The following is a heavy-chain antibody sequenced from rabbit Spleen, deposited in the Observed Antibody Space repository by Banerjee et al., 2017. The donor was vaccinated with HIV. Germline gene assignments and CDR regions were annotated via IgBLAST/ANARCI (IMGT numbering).Heavy chain of an antibody. CDR3: ARDTSSSFSSYGMDL. CDR2: LDPVFDTT. Sequence: APGKGLEWTGYLDPVFDTTYYASWVNGRFTISSDNAQNTVDLQMHSLTAADTATYFCARDTSSSFSSYGMDLWGPGTLVTVS. V-gene: IGHV1S7*01. J-gene: IGHJ6*01. D-gene: IGHD1-1*01.